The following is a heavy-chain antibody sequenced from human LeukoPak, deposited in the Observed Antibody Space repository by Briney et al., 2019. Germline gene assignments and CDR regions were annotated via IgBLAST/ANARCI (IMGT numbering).Heavy chain of an antibody. CDR2: ISGSGGST. CDR1: GFTFSSYA. J-gene: IGHJ6*04. V-gene: IGHV3-23*01. D-gene: IGHD4-11*01. Sequence: GGSLRLSCAASGFTFSSYAMSWVRQAPGPGLEWVSAISGSGGSTYYADSAKSRFTISTDNSKNTLYLQMHSLRAEDRAVYYCAKAVYYRNFDVNVWGKGTAVSVSS. CDR3: AKAVYYRNFDVNV.